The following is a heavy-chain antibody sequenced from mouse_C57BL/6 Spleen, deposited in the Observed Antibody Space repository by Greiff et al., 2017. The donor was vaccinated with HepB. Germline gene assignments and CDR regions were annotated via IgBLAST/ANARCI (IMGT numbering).Heavy chain of an antibody. CDR3: ARTGLATVVAHFDY. D-gene: IGHD1-1*01. Sequence: VKLVESGPELVKPGASVKISRKASGYAFSSSWMNWVKQRPGKGLEWIGRIYPGDGDTNYNGKFKGKATLTADKSSSTAYMQLSSLTSEDSAVYFCARTGLATVVAHFDYWGQGTTLTVSS. CDR2: IYPGDGDT. CDR1: GYAFSSSW. J-gene: IGHJ2*01. V-gene: IGHV1-82*01.